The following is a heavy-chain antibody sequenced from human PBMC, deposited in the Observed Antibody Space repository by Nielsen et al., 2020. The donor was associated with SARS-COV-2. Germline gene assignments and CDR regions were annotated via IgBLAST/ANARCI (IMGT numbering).Heavy chain of an antibody. V-gene: IGHV3-21*01. D-gene: IGHD6-6*01. J-gene: IGHJ1*01. CDR3: ARASSSPGYFQH. CDR1: GFTFSSYS. CDR2: ISSSSSYI. Sequence: GGSLRLSCAASGFTFSSYSMNWVRQAPGKGLEWVSSISSSSSYIYYADSVKGRFTISRDNAKNSLYLQMNSLRAEDTAVYYCARASSSPGYFQHWGQGTLVTVSS.